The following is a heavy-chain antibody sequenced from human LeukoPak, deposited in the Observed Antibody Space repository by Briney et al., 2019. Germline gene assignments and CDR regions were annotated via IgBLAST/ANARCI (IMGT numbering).Heavy chain of an antibody. Sequence: ASVKVSCTAFGYTFTGYFMHWGRQAPVQRVEWMGWINPNSGGTNYVQKFLGRVTMTSDTSISTAHMELSRLRPDDTAVYSCARPRMEGGLDGYWGQGTLVTVSS. CDR1: GYTFTGYF. CDR3: ARPRMEGGLDGY. D-gene: IGHD3-16*01. V-gene: IGHV1-2*02. CDR2: INPNSGGT. J-gene: IGHJ4*02.